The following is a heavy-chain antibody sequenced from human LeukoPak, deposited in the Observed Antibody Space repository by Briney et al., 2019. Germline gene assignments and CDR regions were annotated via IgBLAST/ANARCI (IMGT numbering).Heavy chain of an antibody. V-gene: IGHV3-53*01. Sequence: GGSLRLSCAASGFTFSSYAMSWVRQAPGKGLEWVSVIYSGGSTYYADSVKGRFTISRDNSKNTLYLQMNSLRAEDTAVYYCARDHQHSGSYYVRHFQHWGQGTLVTVSS. J-gene: IGHJ1*01. CDR3: ARDHQHSGSYYVRHFQH. D-gene: IGHD1-26*01. CDR1: GFTFSSYA. CDR2: IYSGGST.